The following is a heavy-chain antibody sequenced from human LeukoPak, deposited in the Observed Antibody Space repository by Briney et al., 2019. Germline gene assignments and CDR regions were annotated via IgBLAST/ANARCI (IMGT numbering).Heavy chain of an antibody. CDR1: GFTFSSYA. D-gene: IGHD3-22*01. V-gene: IGHV3-23*01. CDR2: IRGSGDRT. J-gene: IGHJ4*02. Sequence: TGGSLRLSCAASGFTFSSYAMSWVRQAPGKGLEWVSAIRGSGDRTHYADSVKGRFTISRDNSKNTLYLQMNSLRAEDTAVYYCASTSAETYYYDSSGYYNREYYFDYWGQGTLVTVSS. CDR3: ASTSAETYYYDSSGYYNREYYFDY.